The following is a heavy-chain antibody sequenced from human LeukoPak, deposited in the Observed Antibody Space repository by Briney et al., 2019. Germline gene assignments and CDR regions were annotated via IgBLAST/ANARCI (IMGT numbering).Heavy chain of an antibody. D-gene: IGHD1-26*01. CDR1: GYTFTSYY. CDR2: INPSGGST. CDR3: ARATWELLDYYYMDV. J-gene: IGHJ6*03. Sequence: ASVKVSCKASGYTFTSYYMHWVRRAPGQGLEWMGIINPSGGSTSYAQKFQGRVTMTRDTSTSTVYMELSSLRSEDTAVYYCARATWELLDYYYMDVWGKGTTVTVSS. V-gene: IGHV1-46*03.